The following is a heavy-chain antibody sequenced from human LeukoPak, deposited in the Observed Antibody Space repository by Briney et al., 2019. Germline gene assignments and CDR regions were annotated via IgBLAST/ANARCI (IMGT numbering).Heavy chain of an antibody. CDR1: GFTFSSYW. Sequence: PGGSLRLSCAASGFTFSSYWMSWVRQAPGKGLEWVANIKQDGSEKYYVDSVKGRFTISRDNAKNSLYLQMNSLRAEDTAVYYCARGEPGYYDSSGYCDYWGQGTLVTVSS. V-gene: IGHV3-7*01. CDR3: ARGEPGYYDSSGYCDY. CDR2: IKQDGSEK. J-gene: IGHJ4*02. D-gene: IGHD3-22*01.